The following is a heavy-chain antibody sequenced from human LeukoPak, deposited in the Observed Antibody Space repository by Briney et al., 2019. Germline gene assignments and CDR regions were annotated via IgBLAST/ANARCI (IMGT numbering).Heavy chain of an antibody. Sequence: PGGSLRLSCAASGFTFSSYGMHWVRQAPGKGLEWVAVISYDGSNKYYADSVKGRFTISRDNSKNTLYLQMNSLRAEDTALYYCARPVGTTAVGYYFDYWGQGTLVTVSS. CDR1: GFTFSSYG. J-gene: IGHJ4*02. CDR2: ISYDGSNK. CDR3: ARPVGTTAVGYYFDY. V-gene: IGHV3-30*03. D-gene: IGHD1/OR15-1a*01.